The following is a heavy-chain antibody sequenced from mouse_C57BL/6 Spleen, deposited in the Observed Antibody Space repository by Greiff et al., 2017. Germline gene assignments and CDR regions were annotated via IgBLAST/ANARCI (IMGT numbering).Heavy chain of an antibody. V-gene: IGHV1-85*01. CDR2: IYPRDGST. D-gene: IGHD1-1*01. Sequence: VQLQESGPELVKPGASVKLSCKASGYTFPSYDINWVKQRPGQGLEWIGWIYPRDGSTKYNEKFKGKATLTVDTSSSTAYMELHSLTSEDSAVYFCARPITTVEEAMDYWGQGTSVTVSS. CDR3: ARPITTVEEAMDY. J-gene: IGHJ4*01. CDR1: GYTFPSYD.